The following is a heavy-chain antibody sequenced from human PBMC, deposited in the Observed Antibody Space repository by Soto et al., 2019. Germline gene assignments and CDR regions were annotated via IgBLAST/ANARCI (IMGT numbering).Heavy chain of an antibody. V-gene: IGHV3-30-3*01. CDR2: ISNDGSTK. Sequence: QMQLVESGGGVVQPGTSLRLSCVASGFTFSKYAIHWVRQAPGKGLQWVALISNDGSTKYYADSVNGRFIISRDNSKNTRYRQMSTLRAEDTALYSCATREVHGGSLRPWFDYWGQGTLVTVSS. CDR1: GFTFSKYA. J-gene: IGHJ4*02. CDR3: ATREVHGGSLRPWFDY. D-gene: IGHD3-16*01.